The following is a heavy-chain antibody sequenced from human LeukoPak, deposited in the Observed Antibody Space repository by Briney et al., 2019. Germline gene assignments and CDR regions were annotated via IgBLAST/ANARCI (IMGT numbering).Heavy chain of an antibody. D-gene: IGHD5-18*01. CDR2: INHSGST. J-gene: IGHJ5*02. CDR1: GGSFSGYY. V-gene: IGHV4-34*01. Sequence: PSETLSLTCAVYGGSFSGYYWSWIRQPPGKGLEWIGEINHSGSTNYNPSLKSRVTISVDTSKNQFSLKLSSVTAADTAVYYCAREYTHNWFDPWGQGTLVTVSS. CDR3: AREYTHNWFDP.